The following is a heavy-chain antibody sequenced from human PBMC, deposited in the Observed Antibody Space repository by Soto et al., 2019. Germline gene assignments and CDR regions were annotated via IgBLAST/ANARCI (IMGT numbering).Heavy chain of an antibody. Sequence: GSLRLSCAASGFTFSKYSMNWVRQAPGKGLEWVSSISSSSSYIYYADSVKGRFTISRDNSKNTLYLQMYSLRAEDTAVYYCARGVETAFRTGLVYWGQGILVTVSS. CDR2: ISSSSSYI. CDR1: GFTFSKYS. CDR3: ARGVETAFRTGLVY. D-gene: IGHD3-16*01. J-gene: IGHJ4*02. V-gene: IGHV3-21*04.